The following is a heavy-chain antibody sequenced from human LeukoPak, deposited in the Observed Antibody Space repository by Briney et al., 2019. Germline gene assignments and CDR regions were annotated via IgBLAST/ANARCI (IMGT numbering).Heavy chain of an antibody. CDR1: GFTFSSYE. J-gene: IGHJ6*03. V-gene: IGHV3-48*03. Sequence: PGGSLRLSCVASGFTFSSYEMNWVRQAPGKGLEWVSYISSSGSTIYYADSVKGRFTISRDNAKNSLYLEMNSLRAEDTAVYYCARSSYCSSTSCYGPGSMDVWGKGTTVTISS. D-gene: IGHD2-2*01. CDR3: ARSSYCSSTSCYGPGSMDV. CDR2: ISSSGSTI.